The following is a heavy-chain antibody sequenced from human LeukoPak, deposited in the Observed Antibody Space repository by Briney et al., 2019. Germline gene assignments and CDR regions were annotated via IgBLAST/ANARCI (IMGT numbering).Heavy chain of an antibody. CDR3: AREGGFYCSSTSCYGLDY. D-gene: IGHD2-2*01. CDR1: GGSISSGDYY. V-gene: IGHV4-30-4*08. Sequence: SQTLSLTCTFSGGSISSGDYYWSWIRQPPGKGLEWIGYIYYSGSTYYNPSLKSRVTISVDTSKNQFSLKLSSVTAADTAVYYCAREGGFYCSSTSCYGLDYWGQGTLVTVSS. J-gene: IGHJ4*02. CDR2: IYYSGST.